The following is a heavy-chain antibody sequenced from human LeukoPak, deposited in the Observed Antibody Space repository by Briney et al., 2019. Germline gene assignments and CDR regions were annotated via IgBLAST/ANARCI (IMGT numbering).Heavy chain of an antibody. J-gene: IGHJ4*02. CDR3: ARSYFGSGTFNGFDY. Sequence: SENLSLTCTVSGASISSSGYFWGWIRQPPGKGLEWIASISYNGTTYYNPPLNSRVTISADTSNNHFSLKLTSVTAADTAVYYCARSYFGSGTFNGFDYWGQGTLVTVSS. D-gene: IGHD3-10*01. CDR2: ISYNGTT. CDR1: GASISSSGYF. V-gene: IGHV4-39*07.